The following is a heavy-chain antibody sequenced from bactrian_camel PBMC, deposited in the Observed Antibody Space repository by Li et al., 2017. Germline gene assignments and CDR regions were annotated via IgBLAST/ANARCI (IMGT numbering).Heavy chain of an antibody. CDR3: AADRSACGVTWYRRSYRY. J-gene: IGHJ4*01. D-gene: IGHD3*01. CDR2: IHAYTGMT. Sequence: HVQLVESGGDSVQAGGSLNVSCEASRDTLSSYCMGWFRQAPGKEREGVASIHAYTGMTAYAESVKGRFTISRDNGKKTVYLQMNRLKAEDTAMYYCAADRSACGVTWYRRSYRYWGQGTQVTVS. V-gene: IGHV3-3*01. CDR1: RDTLSSYC.